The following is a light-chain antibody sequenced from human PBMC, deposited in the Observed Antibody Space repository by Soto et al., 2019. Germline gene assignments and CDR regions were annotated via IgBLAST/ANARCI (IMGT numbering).Light chain of an antibody. V-gene: IGLV1-40*03. J-gene: IGLJ2*01. CDR2: ANS. CDR3: QSYDNSVRI. CDR1: SSNIGAGYD. Sequence: QAVVTQPPSVSGAPGQRVTISCTGSSSNIGAGYDVHWYQQLPGTAPKLLIYANSNRPSGVPDRFSGSKAGASASLAITGLQTEDEADYYCQSYDNSVRIFGGGTKVTVL.